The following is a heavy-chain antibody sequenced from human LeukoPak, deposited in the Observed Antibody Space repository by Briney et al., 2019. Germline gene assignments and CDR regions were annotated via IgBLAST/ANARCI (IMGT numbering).Heavy chain of an antibody. CDR1: GFTFDNFA. J-gene: IGHJ4*02. Sequence: GGSLRLSCAPSGFTFDNFAMTWVRQAPGKGLEWVSEITGSGGSTYYADSVKGRFTISRDNSKNTLYLQMNSLRAEDTAVYYCAKDTSSSWTSIPFDYWGQGTLVTVSS. V-gene: IGHV3-23*01. CDR3: AKDTSSSWTSIPFDY. CDR2: ITGSGGST. D-gene: IGHD6-13*01.